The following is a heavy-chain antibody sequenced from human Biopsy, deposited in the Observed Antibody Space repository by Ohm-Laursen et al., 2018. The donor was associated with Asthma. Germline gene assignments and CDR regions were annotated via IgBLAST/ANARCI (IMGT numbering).Heavy chain of an antibody. J-gene: IGHJ4*02. CDR3: ASDFPKDYVRYNFQF. CDR1: GYILTDLS. CDR2: HDHEEGGT. Sequence: ASVKVSCKGSGYILTDLSMHWVRQAPGQGLEWMGGHDHEEGGTVSARRFQGRVTMTEDTSTDTAYMELSSLSSDDTAVYYCASDFPKDYVRYNFQFWGQGTLVTVSS. D-gene: IGHD4-17*01. V-gene: IGHV1-24*01.